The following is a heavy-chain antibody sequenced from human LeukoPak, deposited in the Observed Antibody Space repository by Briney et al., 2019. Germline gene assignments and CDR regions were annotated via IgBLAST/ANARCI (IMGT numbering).Heavy chain of an antibody. Sequence: VSVKVSCKASGYTFTSYGISWVRQAPGQGLEWMGWISAYNGNTNYAQKLQGRVTMTTDTSTSTAYMELRSLRSDDTAVYYCAIYRYSGPIDYWGQGTLVTVSS. D-gene: IGHD1-26*01. J-gene: IGHJ4*02. CDR1: GYTFTSYG. V-gene: IGHV1-18*04. CDR2: ISAYNGNT. CDR3: AIYRYSGPIDY.